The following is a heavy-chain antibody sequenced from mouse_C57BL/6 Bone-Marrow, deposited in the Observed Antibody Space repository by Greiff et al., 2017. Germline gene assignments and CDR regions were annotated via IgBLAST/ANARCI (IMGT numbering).Heavy chain of an antibody. D-gene: IGHD1-1*01. CDR1: GFTFSSYG. J-gene: IGHJ2*01. V-gene: IGHV5-6*01. Sequence: EVQRVESGGDLVKPGGSLKLSCAASGFTFSSYGMSWVRQTPDKRLEWVATISSGGSYTYYPDSVKGRFTISRDNAKNTLYLQMSSLKAEDTAMYYCARTNYYYGSSYLDYWGQGTTLTVSS. CDR2: ISSGGSYT. CDR3: ARTNYYYGSSYLDY.